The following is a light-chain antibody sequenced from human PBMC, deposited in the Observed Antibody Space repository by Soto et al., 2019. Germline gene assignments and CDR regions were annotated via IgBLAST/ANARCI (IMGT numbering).Light chain of an antibody. J-gene: IGKJ4*02. CDR3: QQRSNCL. Sequence: IVLAQSGDARCLSEGESAALTCRASQSVTNYIAWYQQKPGQAPRLLIYDASNRATGIPARFSGSGSGTDFTLTIISLEPEDFAVYYSQQRSNCLFGGG. V-gene: IGKV3-11*01. CDR2: DAS. CDR1: QSVTNY.